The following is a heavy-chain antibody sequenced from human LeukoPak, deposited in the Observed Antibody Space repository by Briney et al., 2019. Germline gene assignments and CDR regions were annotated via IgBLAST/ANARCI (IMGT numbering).Heavy chain of an antibody. CDR1: GGSISSSSYY. Sequence: KPSETLSLTCTVSGGSISSSSYYWGWIRQPPGKGLEWIGSIYYSGSTYYNPSLKSRVTISVDTSKNQFSLKLSSVTAADTAVYYCARLGVYCSGGSCLDYWGQGTLVTVSS. V-gene: IGHV4-39*01. CDR3: ARLGVYCSGGSCLDY. D-gene: IGHD2-15*01. J-gene: IGHJ4*02. CDR2: IYYSGST.